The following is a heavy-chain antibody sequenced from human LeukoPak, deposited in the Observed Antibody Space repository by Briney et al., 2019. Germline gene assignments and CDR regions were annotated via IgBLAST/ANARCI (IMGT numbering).Heavy chain of an antibody. CDR3: ARGSASVFEVVVAATTPGWFDP. CDR2: IVPIFGTA. Sequence: GASVKVSCKAAGGTFSSYAISWVRQAPAPGHELKGGIVPIFGTANYAQKFQGRVTITADESTTTAYMELNSLRSEDTAVDYCARGSASVFEVVVAATTPGWFDPWGQGTLVTVSS. V-gene: IGHV1-69*13. D-gene: IGHD2-15*01. CDR1: GGTFSSYA. J-gene: IGHJ5*02.